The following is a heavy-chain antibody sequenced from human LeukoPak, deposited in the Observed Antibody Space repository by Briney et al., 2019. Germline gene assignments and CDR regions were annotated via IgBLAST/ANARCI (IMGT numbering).Heavy chain of an antibody. CDR2: ISSTVDNT. V-gene: IGHV3-11*04. CDR3: ARDRGGSALAN. Sequence: GGSLRLSCAASGFTFTDWYMNWLRQAPGKGLEWVSYISSTVDNTNYADSVRGRFTISRDTAKRTLYLQMDSLRVDDTAIYYCARDRGGSALANWGQGTLVIVSS. D-gene: IGHD1-26*01. CDR1: GFTFTDWY. J-gene: IGHJ4*02.